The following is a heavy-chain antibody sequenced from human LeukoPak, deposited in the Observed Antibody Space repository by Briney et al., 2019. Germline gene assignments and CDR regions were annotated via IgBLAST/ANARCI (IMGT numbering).Heavy chain of an antibody. J-gene: IGHJ4*02. CDR1: GDSITINNCD. V-gene: IGHV4-39*07. D-gene: IGHD4-11*01. Sequence: SKTLSLTCTVSGDSITINNCDSAWVRQPPWKGLELFASIYYSGSSYYNPSLKSRVTMSVDTSKNQFSLKLSSVTAADTAIYYCVRLDYSNFFDYWGQGNLVTVSS. CDR3: VRLDYSNFFDY. CDR2: IYYSGSS.